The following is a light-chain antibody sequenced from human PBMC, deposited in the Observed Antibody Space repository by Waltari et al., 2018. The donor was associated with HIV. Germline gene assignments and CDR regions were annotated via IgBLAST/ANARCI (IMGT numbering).Light chain of an antibody. V-gene: IGLV1-44*01. CDR2: SNR. J-gene: IGLJ3*02. Sequence: QSVLTQPPSASGTPGQRIIISCSGSTSNIGTNNVNWYQQLPGTTPRLLMHSNRQRPSGVPDRFSGSRSGTSASLAISGLQSEDEADYYCSAWDASLGAWMFGGGTKLTVL. CDR3: SAWDASLGAWM. CDR1: TSNIGTNN.